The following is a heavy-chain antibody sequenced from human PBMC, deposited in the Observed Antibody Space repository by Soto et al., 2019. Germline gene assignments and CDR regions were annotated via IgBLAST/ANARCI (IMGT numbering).Heavy chain of an antibody. CDR2: INPILGTP. Sequence: QVQLVQSGAEVKKPGSSVNVSCQASGGIFRSFAMTWLRQAPGQGLEWLGGINPILGTPNYAQNFRDRLTIVADESTSTAYMLLRSLRSDDTALYFCARGLGDSSGYFYFDSWGQGTLVTFSS. J-gene: IGHJ4*02. D-gene: IGHD3-22*01. CDR1: GGIFRSFA. V-gene: IGHV1-69*01. CDR3: ARGLGDSSGYFYFDS.